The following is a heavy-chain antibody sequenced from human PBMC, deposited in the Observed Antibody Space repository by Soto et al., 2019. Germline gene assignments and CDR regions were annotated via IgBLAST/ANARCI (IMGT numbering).Heavy chain of an antibody. V-gene: IGHV3-48*02. D-gene: IGHD2-8*01. Sequence: GGSLRLSCAASGFTFSSYSMNWVRQAPGKGLEWVSYISSSSSTIYYPDSVKGRLNISKDNAKNSLYLQMNSLRDEDTAVYYCARLYEAFDYWGQGTLVTVSS. CDR3: ARLYEAFDY. CDR2: ISSSSSTI. J-gene: IGHJ4*02. CDR1: GFTFSSYS.